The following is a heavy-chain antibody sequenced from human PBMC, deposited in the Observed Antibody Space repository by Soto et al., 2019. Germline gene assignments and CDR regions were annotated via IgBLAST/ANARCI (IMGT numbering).Heavy chain of an antibody. CDR2: IIPIFETT. CDR3: ARDMIPAAISYRYYAMDV. J-gene: IGHJ6*02. D-gene: IGHD2-2*01. CDR1: GGTFRNYA. V-gene: IGHV1-69*01. Sequence: QVQLVQSGDEVKKPGSSVKVSCKASGGTFRNYAFSWVRQVPGHGLEWMGGIIPIFETTNYAQKFQGRVTITADESTSTTYMELSSLSSEDTAVFFCARDMIPAAISYRYYAMDVWGQGTTVTVSS.